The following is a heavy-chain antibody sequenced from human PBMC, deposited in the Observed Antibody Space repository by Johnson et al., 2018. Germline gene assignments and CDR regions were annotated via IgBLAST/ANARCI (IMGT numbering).Heavy chain of an antibody. V-gene: IGHV3-7*03. Sequence: VQLQESGGGLVQPGGSLRLSCVGSGFTFSRYWMTWVRQAPGKGLEWVANINLDGSEKYYVDSVKGLFTISRDNVKNSHYLQMNSLRAEDTALYYCAKAHSSGWYTYFQYWGQGTLVTVSS. J-gene: IGHJ1*01. CDR2: INLDGSEK. D-gene: IGHD6-19*01. CDR1: GFTFSRYW. CDR3: AKAHSSGWYTYFQY.